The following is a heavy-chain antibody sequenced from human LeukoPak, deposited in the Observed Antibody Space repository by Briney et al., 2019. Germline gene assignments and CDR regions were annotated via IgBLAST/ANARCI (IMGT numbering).Heavy chain of an antibody. CDR1: GGSISSYY. D-gene: IGHD6-13*01. CDR3: AKGYSRSNIFDY. V-gene: IGHV4-59*01. CDR2: IDYSGTT. J-gene: IGHJ4*02. Sequence: SETLSLTCTVSGGSISSYYWSWIRQPPGKGLEWIGYIDYSGTTDYNPSLKSRVTIPIDTSKNQFSLKLSSVTAADMAVYYCAKGYSRSNIFDYWGQGTLVTVSS.